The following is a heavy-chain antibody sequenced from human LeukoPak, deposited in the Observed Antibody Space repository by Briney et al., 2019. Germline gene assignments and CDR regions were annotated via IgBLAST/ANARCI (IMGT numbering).Heavy chain of an antibody. CDR1: GYTFTSYG. Sequence: EASVKVSCKASGYTFTSYGISWVRQAPGQGLEWMGIISPSGDSTNYAQKFQGRVTMTRDTSTSTVYMELSSLRSEDTAVYYCARIAEMPTIKGLGYWGQGTLVTVSS. CDR2: ISPSGDST. J-gene: IGHJ4*02. CDR3: ARIAEMPTIKGLGY. D-gene: IGHD5-24*01. V-gene: IGHV1-46*01.